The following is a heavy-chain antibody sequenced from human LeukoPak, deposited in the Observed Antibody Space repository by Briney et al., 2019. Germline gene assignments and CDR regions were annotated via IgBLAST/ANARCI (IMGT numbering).Heavy chain of an antibody. D-gene: IGHD2-2*02. Sequence: ASVKVSCKTSGYTFTDYYMHWVRQAPGQGLEWRGRIDPNSGGTNYAQKFQVRVTMTRDTSISTVYMELSGLRSDDTAVYYCARVPGPYTTSRFHYSGQGTLVTVSS. V-gene: IGHV1-2*02. CDR1: GYTFTDYY. CDR3: ARVPGPYTTSRFHY. CDR2: IDPNSGGT. J-gene: IGHJ4*02.